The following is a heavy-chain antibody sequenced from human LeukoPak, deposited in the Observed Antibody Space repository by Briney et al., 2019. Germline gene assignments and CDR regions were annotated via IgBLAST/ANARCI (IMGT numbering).Heavy chain of an antibody. D-gene: IGHD5-18*01. Sequence: GGSLRLSCAASGFTFSSYAMHWVRQAPGKGLEWVAVISYDGSNKYYADSVKGRFTISRDNSKNTLYLQMNSLRAEDTAVYYCARGSGNTAMVYSDYWGQGTLVTVSS. V-gene: IGHV3-30-3*01. CDR3: ARGSGNTAMVYSDY. CDR1: GFTFSSYA. J-gene: IGHJ4*02. CDR2: ISYDGSNK.